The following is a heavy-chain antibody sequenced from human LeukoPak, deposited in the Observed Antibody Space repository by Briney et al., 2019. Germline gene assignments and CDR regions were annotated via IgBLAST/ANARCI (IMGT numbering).Heavy chain of an antibody. CDR3: TIDSSSSLLDY. Sequence: SGGSLRLSCAASGFTFSNAWMSWVRQAPGKGLEWVGRIKSKTDGGTTDYAAPVKGRFTISRDDSKNTLYLQMNSLKTEDTAVYYCTIDSSSSLLDYWGQGTLVTVSS. CDR2: IKSKTDGGTT. V-gene: IGHV3-15*01. D-gene: IGHD6-13*01. J-gene: IGHJ4*02. CDR1: GFTFSNAW.